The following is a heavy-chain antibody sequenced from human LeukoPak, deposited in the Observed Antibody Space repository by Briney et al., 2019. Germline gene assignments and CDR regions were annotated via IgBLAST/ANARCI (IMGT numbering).Heavy chain of an antibody. J-gene: IGHJ4*02. V-gene: IGHV3-48*04. D-gene: IGHD1-14*01. CDR3: TSPESFDY. CDR1: GFSFSTYW. Sequence: GGSLRLSCAASGFSFSTYWMNWVRQAPGKGLEWLSYISSSGGTIYYADSVKGRFTISRDNAKNSLYLQMNNLRAEDTAIYYCTSPESFDYWGQGTLVTVSS. CDR2: ISSSGGTI.